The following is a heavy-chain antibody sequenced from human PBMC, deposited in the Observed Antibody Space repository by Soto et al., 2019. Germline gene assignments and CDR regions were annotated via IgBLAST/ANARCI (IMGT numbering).Heavy chain of an antibody. Sequence: SETLSLRCAVPDGSISAGGFAPSWIRQPPGKGLEWIAYILHTGGTQYNPSLKGRVAMSVDKSKNHFSLHLTSVTAADTAVYYCARLQFREGFDYWGQGAMVTVSS. J-gene: IGHJ4*02. CDR3: ARLQFREGFDY. CDR1: DGSISAGGFA. D-gene: IGHD1-1*01. CDR2: ILHTGGT. V-gene: IGHV4-30-2*01.